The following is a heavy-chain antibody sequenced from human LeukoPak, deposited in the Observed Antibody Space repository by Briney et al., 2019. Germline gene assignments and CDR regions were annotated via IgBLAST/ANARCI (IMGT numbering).Heavy chain of an antibody. J-gene: IGHJ4*02. D-gene: IGHD5-18*01. CDR1: GGTFSSYA. CDR2: INPNSGNT. V-gene: IGHV1-8*02. CDR3: ARRDADTDMARDY. Sequence: ASVKVSSKASGGTFSSYAISWVRQAPGQGLEWMGYINPNSGNTGYAQKFQGRVTMTRDTSINTAYLELSSLRSDDTVVYHCARRDADTDMARDYWGQGTLVTVSS.